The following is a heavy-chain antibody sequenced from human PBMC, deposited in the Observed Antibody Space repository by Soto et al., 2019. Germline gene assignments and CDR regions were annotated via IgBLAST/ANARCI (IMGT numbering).Heavy chain of an antibody. J-gene: IGHJ5*02. CDR2: ISSSGGSI. V-gene: IGHV3-48*03. Sequence: EVQLVESGGGLVQPGGSLRLSCAGSGFTFNSHEMTWVRQAPGKGLEWISSISSSGGSIYYADSVKGRFTVSTDNAKNSLYLQMNGLRAEDPAVYYCARSWGLYCSSSRCYSPWFDPWGRGTLVTVSS. CDR1: GFTFNSHE. D-gene: IGHD2-2*02. CDR3: ARSWGLYCSSSRCYSPWFDP.